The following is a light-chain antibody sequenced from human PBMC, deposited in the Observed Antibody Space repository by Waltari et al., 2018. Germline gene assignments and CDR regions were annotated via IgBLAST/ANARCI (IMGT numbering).Light chain of an antibody. V-gene: IGKV1-5*01. CDR3: QQYNSYS. J-gene: IGKJ3*01. Sequence: DIQMTQSPSTLSASVGDRVTITCRASQSICTWFAWYLQKPGKAPNLLIYDASSLESGVPSRFSGSGSGTEFTLTISSLQPDDFATYYCQQYNSYSFGPGTKVDIK. CDR1: QSICTW. CDR2: DAS.